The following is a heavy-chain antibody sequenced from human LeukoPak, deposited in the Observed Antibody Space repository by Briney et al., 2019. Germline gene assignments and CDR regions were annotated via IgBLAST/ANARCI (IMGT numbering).Heavy chain of an antibody. J-gene: IGHJ2*01. CDR2: INPNSGGT. CDR1: GYTFTAYY. CDR3: AIQPWGSGNNWYFDL. D-gene: IGHD7-27*01. V-gene: IGHV1-2*02. Sequence: ASVKVSCKASGYTFTAYYIHWVRQAPGQGLEWMGWINPNSGGTDYAQKFQGRVTMTRDTSISTAYMELSSLRSDDTAVYYCAIQPWGSGNNWYFDLWDRGTLVTVSS.